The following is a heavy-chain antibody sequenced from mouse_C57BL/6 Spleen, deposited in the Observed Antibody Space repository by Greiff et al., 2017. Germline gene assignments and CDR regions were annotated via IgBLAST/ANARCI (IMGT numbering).Heavy chain of an antibody. CDR3: TSITTVDY. J-gene: IGHJ2*01. CDR2: IDPEDGDT. CDR1: GFNIKDYY. D-gene: IGHD1-1*01. V-gene: IGHV14-1*01. Sequence: VHVKQSGAELVRPGASVKLSCTASGFNIKDYYMHWVKQRPEQGLEWIGRIDPEDGDTEYAPKFQGKATMTADTSSNTAYLQLSSLTSEDTAVYYCTSITTVDYWGQGTTLTVSS.